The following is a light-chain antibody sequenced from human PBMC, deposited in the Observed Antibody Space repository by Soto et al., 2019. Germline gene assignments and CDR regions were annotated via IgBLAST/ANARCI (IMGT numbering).Light chain of an antibody. CDR3: QQYNNWPWT. Sequence: EIVLTQSPGTLSLSPGERATLTCRASQSVRSRLAWYQRKPGQAPRLLIYDASTRATGIPARFSGSGSGADFTLTISSLQSEDFAIYYCQQYNNWPWTFGQGTKVDIK. CDR2: DAS. V-gene: IGKV3-15*01. CDR1: QSVRSR. J-gene: IGKJ1*01.